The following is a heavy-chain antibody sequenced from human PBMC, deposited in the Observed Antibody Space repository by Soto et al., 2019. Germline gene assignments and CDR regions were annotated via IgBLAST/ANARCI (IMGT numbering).Heavy chain of an antibody. CDR3: AAGGSGSAAY. CDR1: GGSITSFY. Sequence: SETLSLTCAVSGGSITSFYYTWIRQPPGKGLEWIGSVLSSESAYYNPSLKSRATMSIDASKNQFSLTLTSVPAADTAFYYCAAGGSGSAAYWGQGSLVTVSS. CDR2: VLSSESA. V-gene: IGHV4-59*01. J-gene: IGHJ4*02. D-gene: IGHD3-10*01.